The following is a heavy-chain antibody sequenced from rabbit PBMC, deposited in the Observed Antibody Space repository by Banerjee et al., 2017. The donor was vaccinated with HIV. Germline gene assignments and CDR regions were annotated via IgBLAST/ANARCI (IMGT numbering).Heavy chain of an antibody. J-gene: IGHJ3*01. Sequence: QSLEESGGDLVKPGASLTLTCTASGFSFSSSYWICWVRQAPGKGLEWIGCIYGDTNGITYYANWAKGRFTISKTSSTTVTLQMTSLTAADTATYFCARGYVGYGDVTRLALWGQGTLVTVS. CDR1: GFSFSSSYW. V-gene: IGHV1S40*01. CDR2: IYGDTNGIT. CDR3: ARGYVGYGDVTRLAL. D-gene: IGHD6-1*01.